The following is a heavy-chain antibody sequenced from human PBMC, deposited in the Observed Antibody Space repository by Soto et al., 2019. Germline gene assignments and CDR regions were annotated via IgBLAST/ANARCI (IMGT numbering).Heavy chain of an antibody. Sequence: QVQLVQSGAEVKKPGASVKVSCKASGYTFTSYGISWVRQAPGQGLEWRGWISAYHGNTNYAQKLQGRVTMTTDTSTSTAYMELRSLRSDDTAVYYCARERGLEWLLNYGMDVWGQGTTVTVSS. CDR3: ARERGLEWLLNYGMDV. CDR1: GYTFTSYG. V-gene: IGHV1-18*01. CDR2: ISAYHGNT. D-gene: IGHD3-3*01. J-gene: IGHJ6*02.